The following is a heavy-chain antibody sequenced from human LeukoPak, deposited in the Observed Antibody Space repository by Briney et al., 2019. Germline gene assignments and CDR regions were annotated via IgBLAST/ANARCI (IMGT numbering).Heavy chain of an antibody. J-gene: IGHJ3*02. CDR3: ARVESYPLRNAFDI. CDR1: GGSISSSRYY. V-gene: IGHV4-39*07. D-gene: IGHD1-14*01. Sequence: TASETLSLTCTVSGGSISSSRYYWGWIRQPPGKGLEWIGSIYYSGSTYYNPSLKSRVTISVDTSKNQFSLKLSSVTAADTAVYYCARVESYPLRNAFDIWGQGTMVTVSS. CDR2: IYYSGST.